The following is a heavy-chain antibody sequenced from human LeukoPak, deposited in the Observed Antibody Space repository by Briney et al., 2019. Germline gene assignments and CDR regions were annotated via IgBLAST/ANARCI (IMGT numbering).Heavy chain of an antibody. J-gene: IGHJ4*02. D-gene: IGHD2-15*01. V-gene: IGHV4-39*07. CDR3: ARARGGYFDY. CDR2: IYYSGST. CDR1: GGSISSSSYY. Sequence: SETLSLTCTVSGGSISSSSYYWGWIRQPPGKGLEWIGSIYYSGSTYYNPSLKSRVTISVDRSKNQFSLKLSSVTAADTAVYYCARARGGYFDYWGQGTLVTVSS.